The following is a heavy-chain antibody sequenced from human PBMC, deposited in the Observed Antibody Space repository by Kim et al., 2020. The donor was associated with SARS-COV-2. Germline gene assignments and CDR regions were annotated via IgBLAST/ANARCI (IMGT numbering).Heavy chain of an antibody. CDR2: INYSGDT. V-gene: IGHV4-34*01. CDR3: GRGPSEQRPDANYFDY. D-gene: IGHD6-25*01. CDR1: GGSFSAYS. J-gene: IGHJ4*02. Sequence: SETLSLTCAVFGGSFSAYSWTWIRQSPGKGLEWIGDINYSGDTNYNPSLKSRLTISSDTSKNQISLRLSSVTAADAAVYYCGRGPSEQRPDANYFDYWGQGILVTVSS.